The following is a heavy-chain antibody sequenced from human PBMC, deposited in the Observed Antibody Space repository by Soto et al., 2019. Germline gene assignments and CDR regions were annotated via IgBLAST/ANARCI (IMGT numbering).Heavy chain of an antibody. CDR2: IYYSGST. CDR1: GGSISSGDYY. CDR3: ARAVVVVITTPPSFEN. Sequence: SETLSLTCTVSGGSISSGDYYWSWIRQPPGKGLEWIGYIYYSGSTYYNPSLKSRVTISVDTSKNQFPLKLSSVTAADTAVYYCARAVVVVITTPPSFENWGQGTLVTVSS. D-gene: IGHD3-22*01. V-gene: IGHV4-30-4*01. J-gene: IGHJ4*02.